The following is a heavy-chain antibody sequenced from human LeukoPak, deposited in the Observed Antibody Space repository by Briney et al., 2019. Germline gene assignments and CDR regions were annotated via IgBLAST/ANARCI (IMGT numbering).Heavy chain of an antibody. J-gene: IGHJ6*04. CDR1: GFTFSSYA. CDR3: ARAGGGYDLYYYYGMDV. Sequence: GGSLRLSCAASGFTFSSYAMSWVRQAPGKGLEWVSVIYSGGSTYYADSVKGRFTISRDNSKNTLYLQMNSLRAEDTAVYYCARAGGGYDLYYYYGMDVWGKGTTVTVSS. D-gene: IGHD5-12*01. CDR2: IYSGGST. V-gene: IGHV3-53*01.